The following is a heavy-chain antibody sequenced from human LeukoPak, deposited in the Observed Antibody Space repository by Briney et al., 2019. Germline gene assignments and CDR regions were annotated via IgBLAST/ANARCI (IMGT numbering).Heavy chain of an antibody. CDR3: ARNGDYVPYFDY. J-gene: IGHJ4*02. CDR2: ISVYNGKP. Sequence: ASVKVSCKASGYTSISYGISWVRQAPGQGLEWMGWISVYNGKPNYAQKFQGRVTMSTDTSTSTAYMELRSLRSDDTAVYYCARNGDYVPYFDYWGQGTLVTVSS. CDR1: GYTSISYG. D-gene: IGHD4-17*01. V-gene: IGHV1-18*01.